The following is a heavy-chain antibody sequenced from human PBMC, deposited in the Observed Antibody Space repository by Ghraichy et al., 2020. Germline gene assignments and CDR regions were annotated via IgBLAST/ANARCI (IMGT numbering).Heavy chain of an antibody. D-gene: IGHD3-3*01. Sequence: SETLSLTCTVSGGSISSSSYYWGWIRQPPGKGLEWIGSIYYSGSTYYNPSLKSRVTISVDTSKNQFSLKLSSVTAADTAVYYCAASPPPYDFWSGYSFWGQGTLVTVSS. CDR3: AASPPPYDFWSGYSF. V-gene: IGHV4-39*01. CDR2: IYYSGST. J-gene: IGHJ1*01. CDR1: GGSISSSSYY.